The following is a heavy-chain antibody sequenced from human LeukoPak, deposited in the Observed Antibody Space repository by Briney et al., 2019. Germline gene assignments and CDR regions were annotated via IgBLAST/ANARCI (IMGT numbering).Heavy chain of an antibody. D-gene: IGHD6-19*01. V-gene: IGHV4-59*08. CDR2: IYYSGST. CDR1: GGSISSYY. J-gene: IGHJ4*02. Sequence: PSETLSLTCTVSGGSISSYYWSWIRQPPGKGLEWIGYIYYSGSTNYNPSLKSRLTISVDTSKNQFSLKLSSVTAADTAVYYCASRSGWYFYYFDYWGQGTLVTVSS. CDR3: ASRSGWYFYYFDY.